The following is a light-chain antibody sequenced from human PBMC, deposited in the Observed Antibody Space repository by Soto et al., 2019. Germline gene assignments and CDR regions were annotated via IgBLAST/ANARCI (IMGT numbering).Light chain of an antibody. Sequence: EIVLPQARSTLSVPPAAPAQLSCRAIQSVSSYLAWYQQKPGQAPRRLIYDASNRATGIPARFSGSGSGTDFTLTIGSLEPEDFAVYYCQQCTNWPPEVTFGGGTKVDI. J-gene: IGKJ4*01. V-gene: IGKV3-11*01. CDR3: QQCTNWPPEVT. CDR2: DAS. CDR1: QSVSSY.